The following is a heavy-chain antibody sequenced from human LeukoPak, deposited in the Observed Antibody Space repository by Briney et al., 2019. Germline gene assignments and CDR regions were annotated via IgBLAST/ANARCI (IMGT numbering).Heavy chain of an antibody. CDR1: GYTFTSYG. J-gene: IGHJ4*02. V-gene: IGHV1-18*01. CDR3: ASGIGGDLRSDY. D-gene: IGHD2-21*02. CDR2: ISAYNGNT. Sequence: ASVKVSCKASGYTFTSYGISWVRQAPGQGFERMGWISAYNGNTNYAQKLQGRVTMTTDTSTSTAYMELRSLRSDDTAVYYCASGIGGDLRSDYWGQGTLVTVSS.